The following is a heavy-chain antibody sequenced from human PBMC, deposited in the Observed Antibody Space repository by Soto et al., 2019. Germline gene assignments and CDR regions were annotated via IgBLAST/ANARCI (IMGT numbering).Heavy chain of an antibody. V-gene: IGHV1-69*11. Sequence: QVQLVQSGAEVRQPASSVKVSCKTSGGTFSSYAISWVRQAPGQGLEWMGRIVPIVDTSTYAQKFQGRVTITADESKSTVYIELSSLRSDDTAVYYCVTVVAIPGYPDNWGQGTLVTVSS. CDR2: IVPIVDTS. J-gene: IGHJ4*02. CDR1: GGTFSSYA. CDR3: VTVVAIPGYPDN. D-gene: IGHD5-12*01.